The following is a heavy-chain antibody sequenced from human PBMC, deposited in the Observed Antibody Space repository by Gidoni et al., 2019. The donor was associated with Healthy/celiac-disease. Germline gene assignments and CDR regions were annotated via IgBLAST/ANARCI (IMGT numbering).Heavy chain of an antibody. CDR2: IYHSGST. D-gene: IGHD3-3*01. CDR3: ARELFDFWSGYYTGVDY. V-gene: IGHV4-38-2*01. CDR1: GYSISSGYY. J-gene: IGHJ4*02. Sequence: QVQLQESGPGLVKPSETLSLTCAVSGYSISSGYYWGWIRQPPGKGLEWIGSIYHSGSTYYNPSLKSRVTISVDTSKNQFSLKLSSVTAADTAVYYCARELFDFWSGYYTGVDYWGQGTLVTVSS.